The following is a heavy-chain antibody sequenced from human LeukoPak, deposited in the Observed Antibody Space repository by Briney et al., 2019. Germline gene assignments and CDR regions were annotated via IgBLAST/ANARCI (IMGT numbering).Heavy chain of an antibody. J-gene: IGHJ4*02. CDR3: VTHEVTVVARSTFDY. D-gene: IGHD4-23*01. CDR2: IKPDESEK. CDR1: LFTPSNLF. V-gene: IGHV3-7*01. Sequence: VGSLRPSSAASLFTPSNLFITGARQAPGKGLEWVANIKPDESEKYYGDSVKGRFTISRDNAKNSVYLRMHSLRVEDTAIYYCVTHEVTVVARSTFDYWGQGTLVTVSS.